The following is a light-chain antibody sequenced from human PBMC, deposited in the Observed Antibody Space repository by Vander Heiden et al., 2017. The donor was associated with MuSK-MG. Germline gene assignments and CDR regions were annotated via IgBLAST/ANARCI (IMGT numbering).Light chain of an antibody. CDR1: QSVSGN. CDR2: GAP. J-gene: IGKJ4*01. Sequence: ELVMTQSPLTLSVSPGERATLSCRASQSVSGNLAWYQQKPGQAPRLLIYGAPTRAMGIPARFSGSWYGIEFTLTISSLQSEDFALYSCQQYDNWPTLTFGGGTKVEIK. V-gene: IGKV3-15*01. CDR3: QQYDNWPTLT.